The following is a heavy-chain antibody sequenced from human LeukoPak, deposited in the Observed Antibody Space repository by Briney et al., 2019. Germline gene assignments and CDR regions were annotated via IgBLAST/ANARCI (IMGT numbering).Heavy chain of an antibody. Sequence: GGSLRLSCAASGFTFSSYAMSWVRQAPGKGLELVSAIGGSGGSTYYADSVKGRFTISRDNSKNTLYLQMNSLRAEDTAVYYCAKRGSSGWYSNSYYMDVWGKGTTITVSS. V-gene: IGHV3-23*01. CDR3: AKRGSSGWYSNSYYMDV. D-gene: IGHD6-19*01. J-gene: IGHJ6*03. CDR1: GFTFSSYA. CDR2: IGGSGGST.